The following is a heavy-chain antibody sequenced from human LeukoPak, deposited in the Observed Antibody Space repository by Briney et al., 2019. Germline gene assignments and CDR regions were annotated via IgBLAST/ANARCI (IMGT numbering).Heavy chain of an antibody. CDR2: INHSGST. CDR3: ARRSYGYNYGRRYFDY. Sequence: PSETLSLTCAVYGGSFSGYYWSWIRQPPGKGLEWIGEINHSGSTNYNPSLKSRVTISVDTSKNQFSLKLSSVTAADTAVYYCARRSYGYNYGRRYFDYWGQGTLVTVSS. J-gene: IGHJ4*02. D-gene: IGHD5-18*01. V-gene: IGHV4-34*01. CDR1: GGSFSGYY.